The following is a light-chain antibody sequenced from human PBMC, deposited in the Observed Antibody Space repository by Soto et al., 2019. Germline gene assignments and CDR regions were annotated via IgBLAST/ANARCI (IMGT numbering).Light chain of an antibody. CDR1: QGIRGD. J-gene: IGKJ1*01. Sequence: AIQMTQSASSLSASLGDRVTITCRASQGIRGDLGWYQQKPGKAPKLLISATSTLQSGVPSRFSGRGSGTNFTLTISSLQPEDFATYYCIQDFISPLTVGQGTKVDIK. V-gene: IGKV1-6*01. CDR2: ATS. CDR3: IQDFISPLT.